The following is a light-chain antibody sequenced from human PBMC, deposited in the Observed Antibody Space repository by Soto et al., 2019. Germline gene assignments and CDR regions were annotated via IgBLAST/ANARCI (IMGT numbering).Light chain of an antibody. CDR1: QRFASF. CDR3: QLRTNWPPRYT. CDR2: DAS. Sequence: EIVLTQSPATLSLSPGERATLSCRASQRFASFLSWYQHKPGQAPRLLIYDASNRATGIPARFGGSGSGTDFTLTISSLEAEDFAVYYCQLRTNWPPRYTFGQGTKVEIK. V-gene: IGKV3-11*01. J-gene: IGKJ2*01.